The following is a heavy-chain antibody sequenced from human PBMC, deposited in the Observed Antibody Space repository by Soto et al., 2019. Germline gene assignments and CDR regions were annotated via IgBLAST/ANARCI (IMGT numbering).Heavy chain of an antibody. V-gene: IGHV1-2*04. D-gene: IGHD3-10*01. CDR2: INPNSGGT. CDR1: GYTFTGYY. CDR3: ASPAKVFLYYFDY. J-gene: IGHJ4*02. Sequence: GASVKVSCKASGYTFTGYYMHWVRQAPGQGLEWMGWINPNSGGTNYAQKFQGWVTMTRDTSISTAYMELSRLRSDDTAVYYCASPAKVFLYYFDYWGQGTMATVSS.